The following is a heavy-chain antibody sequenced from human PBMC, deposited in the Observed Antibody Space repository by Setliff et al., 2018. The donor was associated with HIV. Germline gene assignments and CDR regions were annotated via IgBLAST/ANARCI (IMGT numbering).Heavy chain of an antibody. CDR2: IHYIRGS. D-gene: IGHD1-1*01. J-gene: IGHJ4*02. CDR1: GVSISGPIGITYY. V-gene: IGHV4-39*02. Sequence: PSETLSLTCSVSGVSISGPIGITYYWDWLRQPPGKGLEWIGNIHYIRGSSYNASLKSRVAISLDTSKNHFSLKLSSVAAADTAVYYCARRYHDASGFYNSWGQGVLVTVSS. CDR3: ARRYHDASGFYNS.